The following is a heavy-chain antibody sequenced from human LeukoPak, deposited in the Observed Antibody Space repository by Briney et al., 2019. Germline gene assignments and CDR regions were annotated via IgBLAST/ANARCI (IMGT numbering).Heavy chain of an antibody. CDR3: ARQSDSGSWYQAHYTYYMDV. CDR2: IYQSGST. J-gene: IGHJ6*03. CDR1: GYSIRNGYN. Sequence: SETLSLTCTVSGYSIRNGYNWGWIRLSPGKGLEWLGSIYQSGSTYDNPSLKSRVTISVDTSKNQFSLKVSSVTAADTAVYYCARQSDSGSWYQAHYTYYMDVWGKGTTVTISS. V-gene: IGHV4-38-2*02. D-gene: IGHD6-13*01.